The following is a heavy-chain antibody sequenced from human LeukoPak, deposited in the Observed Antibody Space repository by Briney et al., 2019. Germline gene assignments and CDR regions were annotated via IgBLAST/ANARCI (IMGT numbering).Heavy chain of an antibody. CDR3: AKDPSYYYDSSVYFDY. V-gene: IGHV3-23*01. Sequence: GGSLRLSCAASGFTFSSYAMSWVRQAPGKGLEWVSAISGSGGSTYYADSVKVRFTISRDNSKNTLYLQMNSLRAEDTAVYYCAKDPSYYYDSSVYFDYWGQGTLVTVSS. CDR1: GFTFSSYA. J-gene: IGHJ4*02. CDR2: ISGSGGST. D-gene: IGHD3-22*01.